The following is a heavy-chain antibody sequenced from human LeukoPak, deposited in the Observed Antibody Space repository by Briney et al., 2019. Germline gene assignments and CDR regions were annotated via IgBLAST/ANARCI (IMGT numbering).Heavy chain of an antibody. CDR1: GGTFSSDA. J-gene: IGHJ3*02. CDR2: IIPILGIA. V-gene: IGHV1-69*04. CDR3: ARDEAYCGGDCYFGSAFDI. Sequence: GASVKVSCKASGGTFSSDAISWVRQAPGQGLEWMGRIIPILGIANYAQKFQGRVTITADKSTSTAYMELSSLRSEDTAVYYCARDEAYCGGDCYFGSAFDIWGQGTMVTVSS. D-gene: IGHD2-21*02.